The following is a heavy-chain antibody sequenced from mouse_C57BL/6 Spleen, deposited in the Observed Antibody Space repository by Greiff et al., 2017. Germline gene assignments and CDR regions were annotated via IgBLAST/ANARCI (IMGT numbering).Heavy chain of an antibody. D-gene: IGHD4-1*01. CDR3: ARWEKPYYAMDY. J-gene: IGHJ4*01. CDR1: GYTFTDYY. V-gene: IGHV1-26*01. Sequence: VQLQQSGPELVKPGASVKISCKASGYTFTDYYMNWVKQSHGKSLEWIGDINPNNGGTSYNQKFKGKATLTVDKSSSTAYMELRSLTSEDSAVYYCARWEKPYYAMDYWGQGTSVTVSS. CDR2: INPNNGGT.